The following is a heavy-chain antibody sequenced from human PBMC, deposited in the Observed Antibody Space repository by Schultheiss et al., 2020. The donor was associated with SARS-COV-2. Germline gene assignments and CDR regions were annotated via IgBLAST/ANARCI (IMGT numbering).Heavy chain of an antibody. CDR2: IYYSGST. D-gene: IGHD6-6*01. CDR3: ARGLNFAYSSSYNWFDP. J-gene: IGHJ5*02. Sequence: SETLSLTCAVSGGSISSSYWWSWVRQPPGKGLEWIGSIYYSGSTYYNPSLKSRVTISVDTSKNQFSLKLSSVTAADTAVYYCARGLNFAYSSSYNWFDPWGQGTLVTVSS. V-gene: IGHV4-4*02. CDR1: GGSISSSYW.